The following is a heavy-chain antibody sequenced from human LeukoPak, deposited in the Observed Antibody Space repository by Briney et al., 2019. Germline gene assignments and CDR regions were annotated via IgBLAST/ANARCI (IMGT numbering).Heavy chain of an antibody. CDR3: AKDGAAAGTRFCDY. CDR2: ISGSGGST. Sequence: GGSLRLSCAASGFTFSSYAMSWVRQAPGKGLEWVSAISGSGGSTYYAGSVKGRFTISRDNSKNTLYLQMNSLRAEDTAVYYCAKDGAAAGTRFCDYWGQGTLVTVSS. J-gene: IGHJ4*02. V-gene: IGHV3-23*01. CDR1: GFTFSSYA. D-gene: IGHD6-13*01.